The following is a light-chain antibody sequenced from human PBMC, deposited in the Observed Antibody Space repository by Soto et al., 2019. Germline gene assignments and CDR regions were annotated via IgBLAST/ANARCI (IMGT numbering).Light chain of an antibody. V-gene: IGKV1-5*01. CDR3: QHYFSYSEA. CDR1: QNIRTW. Sequence: DIQMTQSPSSLSASVGDRVTITCRASQNIRTWLSWYQQKPGKAPNLLIFDASSLHSGVPSRFSGSGSGTEFTLTISSLQPDDFATYYCQHYFSYSEAFGQGTKVDIK. J-gene: IGKJ1*01. CDR2: DAS.